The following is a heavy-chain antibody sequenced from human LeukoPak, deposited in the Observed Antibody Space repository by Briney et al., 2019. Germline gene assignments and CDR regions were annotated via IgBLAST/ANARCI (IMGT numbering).Heavy chain of an antibody. CDR3: AKGIDYGDYEVFDP. CDR2: ISGSGGST. D-gene: IGHD4-17*01. J-gene: IGHJ5*02. Sequence: GGSLRLSCAASGFTFSSYAMSWVRQAPGKGLEGVSAISGSGGSTYYADSVRGRFTISRDNSKNTLYLQMNSLRAEDTAVYYCAKGIDYGDYEVFDPWGQGTLVTVSS. CDR1: GFTFSSYA. V-gene: IGHV3-23*01.